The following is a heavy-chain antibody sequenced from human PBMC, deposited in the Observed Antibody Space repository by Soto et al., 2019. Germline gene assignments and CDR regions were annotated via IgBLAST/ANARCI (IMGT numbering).Heavy chain of an antibody. V-gene: IGHV4-31*02. CDR3: ARVKGGTTRRAFDS. CDR2: IYDDGGA. CDR1: GDSISSGGYY. J-gene: IGHJ4*02. D-gene: IGHD1-7*01. Sequence: SETLSLTCTVSGDSISSGGYYWSGIRQHPGQGLEWIGYIYDDGGAYYSPSLRGRVVISVDKSANQFSLRLNSVTAADTAVYYCARVKGGTTRRAFDSWGQGTLVTVSS.